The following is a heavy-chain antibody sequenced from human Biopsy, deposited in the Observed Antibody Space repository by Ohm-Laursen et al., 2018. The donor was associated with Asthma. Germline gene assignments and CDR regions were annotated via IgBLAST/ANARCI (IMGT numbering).Heavy chain of an antibody. Sequence: SLRLSCAASGFSFSNFAIHWVRQAPGKGLEWVGVISKDASTKDYADSVRGRFTISRDYSKNTLYLQMHSLRAEDTAVYYCARGDSSNWSHYYFDYWGQGTLVTVSS. CDR3: ARGDSSNWSHYYFDY. D-gene: IGHD3-22*01. CDR2: ISKDASTK. J-gene: IGHJ4*02. V-gene: IGHV3-30*07. CDR1: GFSFSNFA.